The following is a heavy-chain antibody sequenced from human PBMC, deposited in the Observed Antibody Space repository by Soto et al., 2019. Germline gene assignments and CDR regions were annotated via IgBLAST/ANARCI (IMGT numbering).Heavy chain of an antibody. CDR1: GGTFSSYT. D-gene: IGHD1-26*01. J-gene: IGHJ4*02. CDR2: IIPILGIA. Sequence: ASVKVSCKASGGTFSSYTISWVRQAPGQGLEWMGRIIPILGIANYAQKFQGRVTITADKSTSTAYMELSSLRSEDTAVYYCASNSGSYLNELDYWGQGTLVTVSS. CDR3: ASNSGSYLNELDY. V-gene: IGHV1-69*02.